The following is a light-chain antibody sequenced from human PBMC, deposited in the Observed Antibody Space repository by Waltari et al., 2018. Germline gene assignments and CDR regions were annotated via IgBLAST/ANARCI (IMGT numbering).Light chain of an antibody. Sequence: QSALAQPASMSGSPGQSITISCTGTSRDIGYYNSVSWYQQHPGKAPKLIIYDVTKRPSGVSNRFSGSKSGNTASLTISGLQAEDEADYYCTSYTSSSIPYVFGTGSTVTVL. J-gene: IGLJ1*01. V-gene: IGLV2-14*03. CDR3: TSYTSSSIPYV. CDR1: SRDIGYYNS. CDR2: DVT.